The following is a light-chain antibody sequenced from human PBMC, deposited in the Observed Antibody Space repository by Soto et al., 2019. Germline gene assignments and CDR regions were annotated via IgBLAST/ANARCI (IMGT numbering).Light chain of an antibody. CDR1: SSDIGSYKY. CDR3: SSYGGTNNFVL. CDR2: EVD. V-gene: IGLV2-8*01. Sequence: QSALTQPPSASGSAGQSVIISCTGTSSDIGSYKYVSWYQQHPGKAPKLMIYEVDKRPSGVPARFSGSKSGNTASLTVSGLQAEDEADYYCSSYGGTNNFVLFGGGTKVTVL. J-gene: IGLJ2*01.